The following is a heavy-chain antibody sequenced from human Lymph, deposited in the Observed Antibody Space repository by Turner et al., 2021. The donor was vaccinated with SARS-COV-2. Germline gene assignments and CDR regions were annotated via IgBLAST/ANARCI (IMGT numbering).Heavy chain of an antibody. CDR1: GGTFSSYA. J-gene: IGHJ4*02. V-gene: IGHV1-69*10. CDR3: ARDVTGPLGY. D-gene: IGHD1-20*01. CDR2: IIPMLDIA. Sequence: QVQLVQSGAEVKKPGSSVKVSCKASGGTFSSYAISWVRQAPGQGLEWMGGIIPMLDIANYAQKCQGRVTITADKSTSTAYMGLSSLRSEDTAVYYCARDVTGPLGYWGQGTLVTVSS.